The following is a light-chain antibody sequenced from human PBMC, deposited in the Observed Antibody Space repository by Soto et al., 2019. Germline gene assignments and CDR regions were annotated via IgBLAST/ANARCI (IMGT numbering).Light chain of an antibody. V-gene: IGKV1-12*01. Sequence: DIQMTQSPSSVSASIGGRIKLACRASHDIGDWLAWYQQRPGQAPKLLIYAASTLHSGVPSRFSGSGSGTDFTLTISSLQPEDFATYSCRHSTTWTFGQGTKVDIK. CDR3: RHSTTWT. J-gene: IGKJ1*01. CDR1: HDIGDW. CDR2: AAS.